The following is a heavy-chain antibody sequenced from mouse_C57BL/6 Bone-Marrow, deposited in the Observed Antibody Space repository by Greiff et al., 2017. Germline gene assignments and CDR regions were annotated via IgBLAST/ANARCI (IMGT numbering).Heavy chain of an antibody. CDR2: INPSSGYT. Sequence: VQLQQSGAELARPGASVKMSCKASGYTFTSYTMHWVKQRPGQGLEWIGYINPSSGYTKYNQKFKDKATLTADKSSSTAYMQLNSLTSEGSAVYYCARCGYDKGGAMDYWGRGTSGTVSS. CDR3: ARCGYDKGGAMDY. D-gene: IGHD2-2*01. CDR1: GYTFTSYT. J-gene: IGHJ4*01. V-gene: IGHV1-4*01.